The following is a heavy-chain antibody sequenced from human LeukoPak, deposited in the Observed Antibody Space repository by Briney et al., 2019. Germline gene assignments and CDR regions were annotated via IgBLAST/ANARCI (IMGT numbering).Heavy chain of an antibody. CDR2: INPSGGST. Sequence: ASVKVSCKASGYTFTSYYMRWVRQAPGQGLEWMGIINPSGGSTSYAQKFQGRVTMTRDTSTSTVYMELSSLRSEDTAVYYCARELRGIAAAGSLILFDPWGQGTLVTVSS. CDR3: ARELRGIAAAGSLILFDP. J-gene: IGHJ5*02. CDR1: GYTFTSYY. D-gene: IGHD6-13*01. V-gene: IGHV1-46*01.